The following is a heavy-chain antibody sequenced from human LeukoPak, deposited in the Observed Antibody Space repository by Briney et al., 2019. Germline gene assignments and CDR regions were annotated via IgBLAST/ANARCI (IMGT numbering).Heavy chain of an antibody. Sequence: GGSLRLSCAASGFTFSSYAMSWVRQAPGKGLDWVSGIRGSGDSTYYADSVKGRFTISRDNSKNTLYLQMNSLRAEDTAVYYCAKEPWSFDYWGQGTLVTVSS. CDR3: AKEPWSFDY. D-gene: IGHD2-8*02. J-gene: IGHJ4*02. CDR2: IRGSGDST. CDR1: GFTFSSYA. V-gene: IGHV3-23*01.